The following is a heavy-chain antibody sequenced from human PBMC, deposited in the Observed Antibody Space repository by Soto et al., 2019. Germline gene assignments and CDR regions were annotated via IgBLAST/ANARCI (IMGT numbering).Heavy chain of an antibody. J-gene: IGHJ4*02. D-gene: IGHD3-3*01. CDR1: GFTFSSYW. Sequence: GGSLRLSCAASGFTFSSYWMHWVRQAPGKGLVWVSRINSDGSSTSYADSVKGRFTISRDNAKNTLYLQMNILRAGDTVVYYCARAGSVYYQYFDYWGQGTRVTVSS. V-gene: IGHV3-74*01. CDR3: ARAGSVYYQYFDY. CDR2: INSDGSST.